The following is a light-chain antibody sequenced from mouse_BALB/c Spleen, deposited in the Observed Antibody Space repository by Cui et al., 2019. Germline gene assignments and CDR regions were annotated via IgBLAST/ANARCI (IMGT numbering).Light chain of an antibody. V-gene: IGKV1-122*01. CDR1: QSLENSNGNTY. CDR2: RVS. Sequence: DAVMTQTPLSLPVSLGDQASISCRSSQSLENSNGNTYLNWYLQKPGQFPQLLIYRVSNRFSGVLDRFSGSGSGTDFTLKISRVEAEDLGVYFCLQVTHVPWTFGGGTKLEIK. J-gene: IGKJ1*01. CDR3: LQVTHVPWT.